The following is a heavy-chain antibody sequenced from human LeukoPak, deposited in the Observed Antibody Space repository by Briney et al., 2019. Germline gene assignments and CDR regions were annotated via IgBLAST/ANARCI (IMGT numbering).Heavy chain of an antibody. CDR3: AKSLYSSGWDYFDY. CDR1: GFSFSTHS. Sequence: GGSLRLSCAASGFSFSTHSMSWVRQVPGKGLEWVSAISGSGGNTYYADSLKGRFTISRDNSKNTLYLQMNSLRAEDTAVYYCAKSLYSSGWDYFDYWGQGTLVTVSS. V-gene: IGHV3-23*01. J-gene: IGHJ4*02. D-gene: IGHD6-19*01. CDR2: ISGSGGNT.